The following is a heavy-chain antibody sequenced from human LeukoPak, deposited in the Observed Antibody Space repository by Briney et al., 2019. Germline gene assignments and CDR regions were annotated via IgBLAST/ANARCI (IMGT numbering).Heavy chain of an antibody. Sequence: PGRSLRLSCAASGFTFSSYGMHWVRQAPGKGLEWVAVVSYDGSNKYYADSVKGRFTISRDNSKNTLYLQMNSLRAEDTAVYYWAKDHYGSGRGGRFDYWGQGTLVTVSS. J-gene: IGHJ4*02. CDR1: GFTFSSYG. CDR3: AKDHYGSGRGGRFDY. D-gene: IGHD3-10*01. CDR2: VSYDGSNK. V-gene: IGHV3-30*18.